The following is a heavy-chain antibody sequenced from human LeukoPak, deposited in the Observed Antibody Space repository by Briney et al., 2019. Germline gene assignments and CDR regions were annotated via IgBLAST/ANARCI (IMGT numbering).Heavy chain of an antibody. CDR1: GFTFSSYK. Sequence: GGSLRLSCAASGFTFSSYKMNWVRQAPGMGLEWVSSISSSSSSIYYADSVKGRFTISRDNAKNSLSLQMNSLRAEDTAVYYCARVNYYYYMDVWGKGTTVTVSS. V-gene: IGHV3-21*01. CDR3: ARVNYYYYMDV. CDR2: ISSSSSSI. J-gene: IGHJ6*03.